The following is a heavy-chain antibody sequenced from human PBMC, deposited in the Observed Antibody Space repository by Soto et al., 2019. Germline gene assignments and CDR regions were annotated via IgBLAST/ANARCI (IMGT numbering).Heavy chain of an antibody. D-gene: IGHD2-8*01. Sequence: GSLRVSGAASGFSFSSYWMSWVRQAPGKGLEWVAGIKQDGIEKYYLASVKGRFTISRDNARNTLYLQLSSLRAADTAVYYCSRDKHDYAMWGQGTRVTVSS. J-gene: IGHJ1*01. V-gene: IGHV3-7*03. CDR1: GFSFSSYW. CDR2: IKQDGIEK. CDR3: SRDKHDYAM.